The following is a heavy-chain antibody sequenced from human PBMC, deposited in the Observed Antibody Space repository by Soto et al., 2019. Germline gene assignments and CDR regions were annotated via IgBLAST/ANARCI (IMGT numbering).Heavy chain of an antibody. CDR1: GFTFSDYY. CDR3: AKDIAVAGYFDY. CDR2: ISGSGGST. J-gene: IGHJ4*02. V-gene: IGHV3-23*04. D-gene: IGHD6-19*01. Sequence: VQLVESGGGLVKPGGSLRLSCAASGFTFSDYYMSWIRQAPGKGLEWVSAISGSGGSTYYADSVKGRFTISRDNSKNTLYLQMNSLRAEDTAVYYCAKDIAVAGYFDYWGQGTLVTVSS.